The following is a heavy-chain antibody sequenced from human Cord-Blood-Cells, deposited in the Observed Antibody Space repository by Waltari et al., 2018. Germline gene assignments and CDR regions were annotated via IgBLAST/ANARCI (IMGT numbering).Heavy chain of an antibody. CDR2: INHSGST. Sequence: QVQLQQWGAGLLKPSATLSLTCAVYGGSFSGDYWSWIRQPPGKGLEWIGEINHSGSTNYNPSLKSRVTISVDTSKNQFSLKLSSVTAADTAVYYCARAKRYFDLWGRGTLVTVSS. CDR1: GGSFSGDY. J-gene: IGHJ2*01. V-gene: IGHV4-34*01. CDR3: ARAKRYFDL.